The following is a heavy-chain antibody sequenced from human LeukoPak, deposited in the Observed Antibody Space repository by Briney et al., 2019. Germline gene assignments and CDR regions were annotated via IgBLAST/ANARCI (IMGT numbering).Heavy chain of an antibody. Sequence: SLSLPCPASAFTSTSYAMSCVRPAPANRMEWVPAFSGSGGSTYHAASVKGRFTISRDNSKNTLYLQMNSLRAEDTAVYYRAKQPTVPTQPTNFDYWGQGTLVTVSS. CDR3: AKQPTVPTQPTNFDY. D-gene: IGHD4-17*01. CDR2: FSGSGGST. CDR1: AFTSTSYA. V-gene: IGHV3-23*01. J-gene: IGHJ4*02.